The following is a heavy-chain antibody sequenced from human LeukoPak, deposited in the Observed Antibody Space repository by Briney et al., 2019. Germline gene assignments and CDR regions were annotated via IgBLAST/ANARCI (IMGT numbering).Heavy chain of an antibody. V-gene: IGHV1-69*13. CDR2: IIPIFGTA. D-gene: IGHD4-17*01. Sequence: ASVKVSSKASGGTFISYAISWVRQAPGQGLEWMGGIIPIFGTANYAQKFQGRVTITADESTSTAYMELSSLRSEDTAVYYCANTHYGDYGMDVWGQGTTVTVSS. CDR1: GGTFISYA. CDR3: ANTHYGDYGMDV. J-gene: IGHJ6*02.